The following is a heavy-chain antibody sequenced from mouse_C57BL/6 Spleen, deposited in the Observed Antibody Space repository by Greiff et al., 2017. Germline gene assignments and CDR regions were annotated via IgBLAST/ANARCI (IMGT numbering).Heavy chain of an antibody. Sequence: EVQLQESGPELVKPGASVKISCKASGYSFTGYYMNWVKQSPEKSLEWIGEINPSTGGTTYNQKFKAKATLTVDKSSSTAYMQLKSLTSEDSAVXYCADYYGSSYGWYFDVWGTGTTVTVSS. J-gene: IGHJ1*03. D-gene: IGHD1-1*01. V-gene: IGHV1-42*01. CDR1: GYSFTGYY. CDR2: INPSTGGT. CDR3: ADYYGSSYGWYFDV.